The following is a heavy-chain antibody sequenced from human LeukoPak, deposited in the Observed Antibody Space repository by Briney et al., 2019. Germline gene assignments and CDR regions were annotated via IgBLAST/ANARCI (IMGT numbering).Heavy chain of an antibody. D-gene: IGHD1-26*01. Sequence: PGRSLRLSCAASGFTFSSYGMHWVRQAPGKGLEWVAVISYDGSNKYYADSVKGRFTISRDNSKNTLYLQMNSLRAEDTAVYYCARGSPSYWDYYFDYWGQGTLVTVSS. CDR2: ISYDGSNK. V-gene: IGHV3-30*03. CDR3: ARGSPSYWDYYFDY. J-gene: IGHJ4*02. CDR1: GFTFSSYG.